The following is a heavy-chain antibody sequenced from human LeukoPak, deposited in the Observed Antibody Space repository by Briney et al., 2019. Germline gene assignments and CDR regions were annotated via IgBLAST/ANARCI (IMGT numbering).Heavy chain of an antibody. Sequence: GGSLRLSCAASGFTFSSYVMSWVRQAPGKGLEWVSGISGGGGSTYYADSVKGRFTVSRDNSKNTLYLQVNSLRAEDTAVYYCARKFGRYYSDYWDQGTLVTVSS. CDR1: GFTFSSYV. CDR3: ARKFGRYYSDY. CDR2: ISGGGGST. V-gene: IGHV3-23*01. D-gene: IGHD3-16*01. J-gene: IGHJ4*02.